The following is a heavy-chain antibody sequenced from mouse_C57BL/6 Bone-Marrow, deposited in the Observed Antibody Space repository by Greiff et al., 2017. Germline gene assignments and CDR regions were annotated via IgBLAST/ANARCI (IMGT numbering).Heavy chain of an antibody. CDR3: ARSKTAQARFYAMDY. D-gene: IGHD3-2*02. CDR2: IYPGSGST. V-gene: IGHV1-55*01. J-gene: IGHJ4*01. CDR1: GYTFTSYW. Sequence: QVQLQQPGAELVKPGASVKMSCKASGYTFTSYWITWVKQRPGQGLEWIGDIYPGSGSTNYNEKFKSKATLTVDTSSSTAYMQLSSLTSEDSAVYYCARSKTAQARFYAMDYWGQGTSVTVSS.